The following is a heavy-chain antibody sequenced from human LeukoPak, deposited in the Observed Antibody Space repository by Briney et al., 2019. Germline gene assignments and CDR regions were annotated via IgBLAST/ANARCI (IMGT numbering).Heavy chain of an antibody. Sequence: GGSLRLSCAASGFTFSSYSMNWVRQAPGKGLEWVSYISSSRNYIFYADSVKGRFTISRDNAKNSLYLQMNSLRAEDTAVFYCARLDYGSGSYYDDYWGQGTLVTVSS. CDR2: ISSSRNYI. CDR1: GFTFSSYS. CDR3: ARLDYGSGSYYDDY. V-gene: IGHV3-21*01. J-gene: IGHJ4*02. D-gene: IGHD3-10*01.